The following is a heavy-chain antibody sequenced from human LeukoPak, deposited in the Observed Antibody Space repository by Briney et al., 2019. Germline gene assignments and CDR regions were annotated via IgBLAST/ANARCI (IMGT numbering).Heavy chain of an antibody. CDR1: GFTFSTYW. J-gene: IGHJ4*02. CDR3: ARDSYSSSRNDY. D-gene: IGHD6-13*01. Sequence: GGSLRLSCAASGFTFSTYWMSWVRQAPGKGLEWVANTKEDGGEKYYVDSVKGRFTISRDNAKNSLYLQMNSLRTEDTAVYFCARDSYSSSRNDYWGQGTLVTVSS. V-gene: IGHV3-7*01. CDR2: TKEDGGEK.